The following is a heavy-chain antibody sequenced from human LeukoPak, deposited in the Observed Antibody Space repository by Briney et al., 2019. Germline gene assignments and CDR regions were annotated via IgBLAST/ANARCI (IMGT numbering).Heavy chain of an antibody. Sequence: SETLSLTCTVSGGSISSYYWGWIRQPPGKGLEWIGSIYYSGSTYYNPSLKSRVTISVDTSKNQFSLKLSSVTAADTAVYYCARRHMVVTAIADYWGQGTLVTVSS. D-gene: IGHD2-21*02. CDR2: IYYSGST. CDR1: GGSISSYY. J-gene: IGHJ4*02. V-gene: IGHV4-39*01. CDR3: ARRHMVVTAIADY.